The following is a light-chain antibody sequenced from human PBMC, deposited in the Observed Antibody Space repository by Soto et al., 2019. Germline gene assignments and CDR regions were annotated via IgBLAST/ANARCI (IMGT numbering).Light chain of an antibody. J-gene: IGLJ1*01. CDR1: SSDVGGYNY. CDR2: DVS. Sequence: QSVLTQPASVSGSPGQSITISCTGTSSDVGGYNYVSWYQQHPGEAPKLMIYDVSNRPSGVSNRFSGSKSGNTASLTISGLQAEVEADYYCSSYTSSSTYVFGTGTKLTVL. V-gene: IGLV2-14*01. CDR3: SSYTSSSTYV.